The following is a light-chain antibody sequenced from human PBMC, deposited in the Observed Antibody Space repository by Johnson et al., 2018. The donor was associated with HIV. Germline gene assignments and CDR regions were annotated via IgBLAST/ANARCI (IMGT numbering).Light chain of an antibody. V-gene: IGLV1-51*01. CDR2: DNN. J-gene: IGLJ1*01. Sequence: QLVLTQPPSVSAAPGQKVTISCSGSSSNIGNNYVSWYQQLPGTAPKLLIYDNNKRPSGIPDRFSGSKSGTSATLGNTGLQTGDEADYYCGTWDSSLSAYVFGTGTKVTVL. CDR3: GTWDSSLSAYV. CDR1: SSNIGNNY.